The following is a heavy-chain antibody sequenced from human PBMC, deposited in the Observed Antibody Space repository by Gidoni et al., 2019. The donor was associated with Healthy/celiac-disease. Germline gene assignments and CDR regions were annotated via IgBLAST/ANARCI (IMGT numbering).Heavy chain of an antibody. D-gene: IGHD6-13*01. J-gene: IGHJ4*02. CDR3: AKDGYSSSWPQYFDY. CDR1: GFTFSSYA. CDR2: ISGSGGST. Sequence: EVQLLESGGGLVQPGGSLRLSCAASGFTFSSYAMSWVPQAPGKGLEWVSAISGSGGSTYYADSVKGRFTISRDNSKNTLYLQMNSLRAEDTAVYYCAKDGYSSSWPQYFDYWGQGTLVTVSS. V-gene: IGHV3-23*01.